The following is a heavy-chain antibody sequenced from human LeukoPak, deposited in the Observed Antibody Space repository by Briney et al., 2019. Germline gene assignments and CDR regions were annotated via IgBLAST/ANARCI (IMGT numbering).Heavy chain of an antibody. J-gene: IGHJ4*02. V-gene: IGHV3-23*01. CDR3: AKVADIAVAGALDY. Sequence: GGSLRLSCEASGFSFSIYGMSCVRQAPGKGLEWGSAISGSGDSTYYADSVKGRFTISRDNSKNTLYLQMNSLRAEDTAVYYCAKVADIAVAGALDYWGQGTLVTVSS. CDR1: GFSFSIYG. CDR2: ISGSGDST. D-gene: IGHD6-19*01.